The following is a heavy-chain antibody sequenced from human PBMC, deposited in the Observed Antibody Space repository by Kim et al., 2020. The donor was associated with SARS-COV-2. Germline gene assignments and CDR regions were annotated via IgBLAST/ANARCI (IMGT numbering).Heavy chain of an antibody. Sequence: GGSLRLSCAASGFTFSSYGMHWVRQAPGKGLEWVAVISYDGSNKYYADSVKGRFTISRDNSKNTLYLQMNSLRAEDTAVYYCAKEGEMSFQHWGQGTLVTVSS. V-gene: IGHV3-30*18. CDR2: ISYDGSNK. CDR3: AKEGEMSFQH. CDR1: GFTFSSYG. J-gene: IGHJ1*01.